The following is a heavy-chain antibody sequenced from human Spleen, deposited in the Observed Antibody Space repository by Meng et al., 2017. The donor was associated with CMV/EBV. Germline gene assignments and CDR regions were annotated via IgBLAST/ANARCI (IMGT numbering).Heavy chain of an antibody. CDR3: ARDKGVFGMDV. J-gene: IGHJ6*02. CDR1: GFTFSSYS. Sequence: GGSLRLSCAASGFTFSSYSMSRVRQAPGKGLGWVSSIGGSSSYIFYTDSVKGRFTVARDNAKNSLYLQMNSLRVEDTAVYYCARDKGVFGMDVWGQGTTVTVSS. CDR2: IGGSSSYI. V-gene: IGHV3-21*01.